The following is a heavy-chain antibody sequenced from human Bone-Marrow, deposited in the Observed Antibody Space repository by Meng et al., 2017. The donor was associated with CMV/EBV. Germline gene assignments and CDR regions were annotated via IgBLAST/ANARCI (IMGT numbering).Heavy chain of an antibody. CDR3: AKDRTLFGLVSDY. J-gene: IGHJ4*02. CDR2: ISGSGETT. D-gene: IGHD3/OR15-3a*01. V-gene: IGHV3-23*01. Sequence: GESLKISCATSGFTFSSYAMHWVRQAPGKGLKWVSGISGSGETTYYVDSVKGRFTISRVNSKNTLYLQMHSLRAEDRAVYYCAKDRTLFGLVSDYWGQGALVTVSS. CDR1: GFTFSSYA.